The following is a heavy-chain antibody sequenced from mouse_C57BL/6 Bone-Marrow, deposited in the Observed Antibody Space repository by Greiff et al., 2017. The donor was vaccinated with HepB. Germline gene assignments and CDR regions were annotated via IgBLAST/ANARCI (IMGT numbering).Heavy chain of an antibody. D-gene: IGHD1-1*01. CDR2: IRNKANGYTT. Sequence: EVNVVESGGGLVQPGASLRLSCAASGFTFNDYQMSWVRQAPGKAPERLALIRNKANGYTTEYTASVKGRFTISRDNSQNILYLQMNTLRAEDSATYYCVKAVSSGSSYTWFAYWGQGTLVTVSA. CDR3: VKAVSSGSSYTWFAY. J-gene: IGHJ3*01. CDR1: GFTFNDYQ. V-gene: IGHV7-4*01.